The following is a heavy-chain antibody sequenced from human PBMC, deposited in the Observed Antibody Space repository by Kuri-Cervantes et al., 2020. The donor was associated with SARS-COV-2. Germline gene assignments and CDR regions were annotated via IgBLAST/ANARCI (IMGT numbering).Heavy chain of an antibody. J-gene: IGHJ6*03. CDR3: ARVETSHYSSYYMDA. CDR1: GFTFSRSW. CDR2: INSDGSVT. V-gene: IGHV3-74*01. Sequence: GESLKISCAASGFTFSRSWMLWVRQAPGKGLVWVSRINSDGSVTRYPDSVEGRFTISRDNAKNTLSLQMNSLSAEDTAVYFCARVETSHYSSYYMDAWGKGTTVTVSS.